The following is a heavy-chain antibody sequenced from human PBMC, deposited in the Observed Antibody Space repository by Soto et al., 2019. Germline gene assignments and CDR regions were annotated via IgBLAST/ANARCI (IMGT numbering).Heavy chain of an antibody. Sequence: QLQLQESGPGLVKPSETLSLTCTVSGGSISSSSYYWGWIRQPPGKGLEWIGSIYYSGSTYYNPSRKSRVTRPVDTSKNQFSLKLSSVTAADTAVYYCAGSTSWFDPWGQGTLVTVSS. V-gene: IGHV4-39*01. CDR1: GGSISSSSYY. J-gene: IGHJ5*02. CDR2: IYYSGST. D-gene: IGHD6-13*01. CDR3: AGSTSWFDP.